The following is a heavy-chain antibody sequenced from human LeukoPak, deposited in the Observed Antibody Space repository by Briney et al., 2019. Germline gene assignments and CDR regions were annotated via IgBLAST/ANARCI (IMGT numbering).Heavy chain of an antibody. CDR1: GYTFTSYG. CDR3: ARAPYNWNDGDY. Sequence: ASVKVSCKASGYTFTSYGISWVRQAPGQGLEWMGWISAYNGNTNYAQKLQGRVTMTTDTSTSTAYKELRSLRSDDTAVYYCARAPYNWNDGDYWGQGTLVTVSS. CDR2: ISAYNGNT. J-gene: IGHJ4*02. D-gene: IGHD1-1*01. V-gene: IGHV1-18*04.